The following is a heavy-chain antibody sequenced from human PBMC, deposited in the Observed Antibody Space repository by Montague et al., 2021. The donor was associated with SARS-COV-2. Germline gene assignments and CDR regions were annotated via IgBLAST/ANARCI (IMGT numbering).Heavy chain of an antibody. CDR1: GGSISSSTYY. V-gene: IGHV4-39*02. CDR2: LYNGGTT. CDR3: ARALPVTTFFYSYYGMDV. Sequence: SETLSLTCNVSGGSISSSTYYWGWIRQPPGKGLEWIGNLYNGGTTYYSPSLKSRVTISVDTSKNHFSLNMASVTAADTAVYYCARALPVTTFFYSYYGMDVWGQGTTVTVSS. J-gene: IGHJ6*02. D-gene: IGHD4-17*01.